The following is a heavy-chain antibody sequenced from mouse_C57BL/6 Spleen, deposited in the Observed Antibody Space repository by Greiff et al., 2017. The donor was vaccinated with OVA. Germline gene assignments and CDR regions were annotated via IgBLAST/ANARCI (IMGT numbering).Heavy chain of an antibody. CDR1: GYAFSSSW. D-gene: IGHD1-1*01. V-gene: IGHV1-82*01. CDR3: ARSDYYGSSLYYAMDY. J-gene: IGHJ4*01. CDR2: IYPGDGDT. Sequence: VQLQQSGPELVKPGASVKISCKASGYAFSSSWMTWVKQRPGKGLEWIGRIYPGDGDTNYNGKFKGKATLTADKSSSTAYMQLSSLTSKDSAVYFCARSDYYGSSLYYAMDYWGQGTSVTVSS.